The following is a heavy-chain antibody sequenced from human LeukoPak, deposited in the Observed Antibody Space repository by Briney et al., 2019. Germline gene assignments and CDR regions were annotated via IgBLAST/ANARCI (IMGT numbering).Heavy chain of an antibody. J-gene: IGHJ4*02. CDR3: ARAVYYYDSSGYYSPGFDY. D-gene: IGHD3-22*01. CDR2: IYHSGST. V-gene: IGHV4-30-2*01. Sequence: PSQTLSLTCAVSGGSISSGGYSWSWIRQPPGKGLEWIGYIYHSGSTYYNPSLKSRVTISVDRSKNQFSLKLSSVTAADTTVYYCARAVYYYDSSGYYSPGFDYWGQGTLVTVSS. CDR1: GGSISSGGYS.